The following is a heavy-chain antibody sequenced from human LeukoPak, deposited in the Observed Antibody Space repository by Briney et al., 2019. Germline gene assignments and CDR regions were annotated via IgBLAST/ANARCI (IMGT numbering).Heavy chain of an antibody. Sequence: GRSLKLSCGASGFTFSNYGMHWVRKAPAKGLEQVAVIWYDGDNKYYADSVKGRFTISRDKSKNTLYLQMNSLRAEDTAVYYCARHPPGYSYGVPFDYWGQGTLVTVSS. CDR1: GFTFSNYG. D-gene: IGHD5-18*01. CDR3: ARHPPGYSYGVPFDY. CDR2: IWYDGDNK. J-gene: IGHJ4*02. V-gene: IGHV3-33*01.